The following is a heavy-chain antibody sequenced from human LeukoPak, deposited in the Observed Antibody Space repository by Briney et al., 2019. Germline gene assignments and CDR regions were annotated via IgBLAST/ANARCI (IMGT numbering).Heavy chain of an antibody. V-gene: IGHV3-53*01. Sequence: GGSLRLSCAASGFTVSSNYMSWVRQAPGKGLEWVSVIYSGGSTYYADSVKGRFTISRDNSKNTLYLQMNSLRAEDTAVYYCARSSGTASGWWYWFDPWGQGTLVTVSS. CDR1: GFTVSSNY. J-gene: IGHJ5*02. D-gene: IGHD6-19*01. CDR2: IYSGGST. CDR3: ARSSGTASGWWYWFDP.